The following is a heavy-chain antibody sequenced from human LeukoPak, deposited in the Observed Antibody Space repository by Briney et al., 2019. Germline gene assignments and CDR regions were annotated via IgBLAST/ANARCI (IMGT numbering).Heavy chain of an antibody. J-gene: IGHJ3*02. D-gene: IGHD3-3*01. Sequence: ASVKVSCTASGYTFTSYYMHWVRQAPGQGLEWMGIINPSGGSTSYAQKFQGRVTMTRDTSTSTVYMELSSLRSEDTAVYYCARDSSGANNLGGLRFLEWAPNRAFDIWGQGTMVTVSS. CDR1: GYTFTSYY. CDR3: ARDSSGANNLGGLRFLEWAPNRAFDI. V-gene: IGHV1-46*01. CDR2: INPSGGST.